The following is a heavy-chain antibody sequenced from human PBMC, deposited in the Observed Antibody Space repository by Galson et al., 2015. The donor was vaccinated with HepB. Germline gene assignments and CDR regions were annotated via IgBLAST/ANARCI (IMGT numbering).Heavy chain of an antibody. Sequence: LRLSCAASGFTFSSYGMHWVRQAPGKGLEWVAFIRYDGSNKYYADSVKGRFTISRDNAKNSLYLQMNSLRAEDTAVYYCARGGSGYYDSSGGFDPWGQGTLVTVSS. D-gene: IGHD3-22*01. J-gene: IGHJ5*02. CDR1: GFTFSSYG. CDR2: IRYDGSNK. CDR3: ARGGSGYYDSSGGFDP. V-gene: IGHV3-30*02.